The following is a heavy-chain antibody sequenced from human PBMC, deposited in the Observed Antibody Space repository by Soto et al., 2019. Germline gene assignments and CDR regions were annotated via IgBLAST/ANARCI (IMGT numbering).Heavy chain of an antibody. J-gene: IGHJ3*02. Sequence: PSQTLSLTCAISGDSVSSNSAAWNWIRQSPSRGLEWLGRTYYRSKWYNDYAVSVKGRIIINPDTSKNQFSLQLNSVTPEDTAVYYCARVPHWGSDDTFDIWGQGTMVTVSS. D-gene: IGHD7-27*01. CDR3: ARVPHWGSDDTFDI. CDR2: TYYRSKWYN. V-gene: IGHV6-1*01. CDR1: GDSVSSNSAA.